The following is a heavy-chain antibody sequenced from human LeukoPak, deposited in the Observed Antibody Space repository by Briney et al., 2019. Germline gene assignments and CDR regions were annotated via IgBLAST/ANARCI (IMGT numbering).Heavy chain of an antibody. CDR2: VSASGGST. D-gene: IGHD5-18*01. Sequence: GGSLRLSCAAFGFTFSDHYMDWVRQAPGKGLEWVSGVSASGGSTYYAASVKGRFTISRDNSKNTLYLQMNSLRAEDTAVYYCAKARAYSYASDYWGQGTLVTVSS. CDR1: GFTFSDHY. V-gene: IGHV3-23*01. J-gene: IGHJ4*02. CDR3: AKARAYSYASDY.